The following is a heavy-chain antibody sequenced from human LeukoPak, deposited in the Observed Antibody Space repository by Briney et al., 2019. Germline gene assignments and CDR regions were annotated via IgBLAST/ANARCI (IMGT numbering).Heavy chain of an antibody. D-gene: IGHD3-22*01. V-gene: IGHV1-3*01. J-gene: IGHJ6*02. Sequence: ASVKVSCKASGYTFTSYAMHWVRQAPEQRLEWMGWINAGNGNTKYSQKFQGRVTITRDTSASTAYMELSSLRSEDTAVYYCARALLGSGYYYDYYYYGMDVWGQGTTVTVSS. CDR3: ARALLGSGYYYDYYYYGMDV. CDR2: INAGNGNT. CDR1: GYTFTSYA.